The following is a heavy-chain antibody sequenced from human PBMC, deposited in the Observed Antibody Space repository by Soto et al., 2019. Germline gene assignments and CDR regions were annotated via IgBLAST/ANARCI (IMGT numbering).Heavy chain of an antibody. J-gene: IGHJ4*02. V-gene: IGHV4-34*01. CDR3: ARGQENVYYYDNGGYYYDY. D-gene: IGHD3-22*01. Sequence: QVQLQQWGAGLLKPSETLSLTCGVYGGSFSGHFLTWIRQSPGKGLEWSGEIHHSGSTNYNPSLKSIVTMSIDTSKSEFSLSLSSVTAADTAMYYCARGQENVYYYDNGGYYYDYWGQGTLVTVSS. CDR1: GGSFSGHF. CDR2: IHHSGST.